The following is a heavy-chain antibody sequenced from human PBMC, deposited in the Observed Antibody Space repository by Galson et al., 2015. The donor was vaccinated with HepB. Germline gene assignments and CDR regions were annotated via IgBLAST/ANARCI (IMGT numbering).Heavy chain of an antibody. V-gene: IGHV3-23*01. Sequence: SLRLSCAASGFTFSSYAMSWVRQAPGRGLEWVSAISGSGGSTYYADSVKGRFTISRDNSKNTLYLQMNSLRAEDTAVYYCAKGQRRHDYTAGDYWGQGTLVTVSS. J-gene: IGHJ4*02. CDR3: AKGQRRHDYTAGDY. D-gene: IGHD3-3*01. CDR2: ISGSGGST. CDR1: GFTFSSYA.